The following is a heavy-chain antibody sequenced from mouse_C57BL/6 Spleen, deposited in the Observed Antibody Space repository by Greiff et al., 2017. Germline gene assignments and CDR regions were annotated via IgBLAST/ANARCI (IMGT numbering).Heavy chain of an antibody. J-gene: IGHJ1*03. CDR1: GYSITSGYY. D-gene: IGHD1-1*01. V-gene: IGHV3-6*01. CDR3: ASHYGRESYWYFDV. Sequence: EVQLQESGPGLVKPSQSLSLTCSVTGYSITSGYYWNWIRQFPGNKLEWMGYISYDGSNNYNPSLKNRISITRDTSKNQFFLKLNSVTTEDTATYYGASHYGRESYWYFDVWGTGTTVTVSS. CDR2: ISYDGSN.